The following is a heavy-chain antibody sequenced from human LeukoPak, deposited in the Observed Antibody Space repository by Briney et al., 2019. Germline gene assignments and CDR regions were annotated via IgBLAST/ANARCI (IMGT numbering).Heavy chain of an antibody. D-gene: IGHD4-11*01. V-gene: IGHV3-7*03. CDR1: GFPFSSYW. Sequence: GGSLRLSCAASGFPFSSYWMSWVRQAPGRGLEWVANIKEDGSEKYYVDSVKGRFTISRDNAKNSLYLQMNSLRDDDTAVYYCARGLPRGRYYYYMDVWGKGTTVTVSS. CDR3: ARGLPRGRYYYYMDV. J-gene: IGHJ6*03. CDR2: IKEDGSEK.